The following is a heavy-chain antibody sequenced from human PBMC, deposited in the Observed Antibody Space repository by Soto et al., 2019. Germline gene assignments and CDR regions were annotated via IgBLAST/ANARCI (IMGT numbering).Heavy chain of an antibody. J-gene: IGHJ6*02. CDR2: INPKSGGT. V-gene: IGHV1-2*04. CDR3: ARGHSTDCSNGVCSFFYNHEMDV. D-gene: IGHD2-8*01. CDR1: GYSFTDYH. Sequence: QVQLVQSGAEVKKPGASVRVSCKASGYSFTDYHIHWVRQAPGQGLEWLGRINPKSGGTSTAQKFQGWVTMTMDSSISTVYMELTRLRSDDTAVYFCARGHSTDCSNGVCSFFYNHEMDVWGQGTTVTVSS.